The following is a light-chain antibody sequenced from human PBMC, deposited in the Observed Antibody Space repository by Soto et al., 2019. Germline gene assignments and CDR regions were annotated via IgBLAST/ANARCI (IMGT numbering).Light chain of an antibody. CDR3: QQYNSYSWT. CDR2: DAS. Sequence: DIQMTQSPSTLSASVGDRVTITCRASQSVSSWLAWYQHKPGKAPRLLIYDASTLESGVPSRFSGSGSGTEFTLTIRSLQPDDFATYYCQQYNSYSWTFGQGTKVDI. V-gene: IGKV1-5*01. J-gene: IGKJ1*01. CDR1: QSVSSW.